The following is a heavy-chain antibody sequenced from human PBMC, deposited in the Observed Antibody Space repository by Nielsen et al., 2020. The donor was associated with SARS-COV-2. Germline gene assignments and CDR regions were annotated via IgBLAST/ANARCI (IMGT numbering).Heavy chain of an antibody. V-gene: IGHV4-39*02. CDR2: IYYSGST. CDR1: GGSISSSSYY. D-gene: IGHD3-3*01. J-gene: IGHJ5*02. Sequence: SETLSLTCTVSGGSISSSSYYWGWIRQPPGKGLEWIGSIYYSGSTYYNPSLKSRVTISVDTSKNQFSLKLSSVTAADTAVYYCARETKGDFWSGYYYREWGWFDPWGQGTLVTVSS. CDR3: ARETKGDFWSGYYYREWGWFDP.